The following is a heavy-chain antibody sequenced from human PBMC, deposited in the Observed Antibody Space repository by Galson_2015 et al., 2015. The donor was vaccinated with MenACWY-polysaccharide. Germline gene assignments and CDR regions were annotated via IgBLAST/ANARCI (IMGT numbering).Heavy chain of an antibody. Sequence: SVKVSCKASGGSLSSYSIGWVRQAPGQGLEWMGRIIPFASMENYAQKFQGRVTISADTSANTVYMQLSSLRSDDTAVYFCARVDCSGVRCYFAYWGQGTLVTVSS. CDR3: ARVDCSGVRCYFAY. J-gene: IGHJ4*03. CDR1: GGSLSSYS. CDR2: IIPFASME. V-gene: IGHV1-69*02. D-gene: IGHD2-15*01.